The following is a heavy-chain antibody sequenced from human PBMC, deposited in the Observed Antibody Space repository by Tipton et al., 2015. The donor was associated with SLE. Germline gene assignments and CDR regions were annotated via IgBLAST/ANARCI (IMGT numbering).Heavy chain of an antibody. CDR3: ARATTTVTYRDAFDI. V-gene: IGHV3-53*04. D-gene: IGHD4-11*01. CDR2: IYSGGST. Sequence: SLRLSCIASGLTFSNYEMSWVRQAPGKGLEWVSVIYSGGSTYYADSVKGRFTISRHNSKNTLYLQMNSLRAEDTAVYYCARATTTVTYRDAFDIWGQGTMVTVSS. CDR1: GLTFSNYE. J-gene: IGHJ3*02.